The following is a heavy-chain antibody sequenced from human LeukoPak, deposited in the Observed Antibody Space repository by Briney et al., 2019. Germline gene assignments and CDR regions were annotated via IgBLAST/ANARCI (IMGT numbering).Heavy chain of an antibody. Sequence: ASVKVSCKASGYTFTSYGISWVRQAPGQGLEWMGWISAYNGNTNYAQKLQGRVTMTTDTSTSTAYMELRSLRSDDTAVYYCARGNKSQDYYYSSGSYWFDPWGQGTLVTVSS. V-gene: IGHV1-18*01. CDR2: ISAYNGNT. CDR3: ARGNKSQDYYYSSGSYWFDP. J-gene: IGHJ5*02. D-gene: IGHD3-10*01. CDR1: GYTFTSYG.